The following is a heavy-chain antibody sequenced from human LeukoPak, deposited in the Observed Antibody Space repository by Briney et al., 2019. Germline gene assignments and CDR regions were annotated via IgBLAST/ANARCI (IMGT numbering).Heavy chain of an antibody. J-gene: IGHJ4*02. CDR3: ARGLQQLVPDGGYYFDY. CDR2: AYYRSKWYN. V-gene: IGHV6-1*01. Sequence: RSQSLSLTCDISGDSVSSNSAAWNWIRQSPSRGLEWLGRAYYRSKWYNDYAVSVKSRITINPDTSKNQFSLQLNSVTPEDTAVYYCARGLQQLVPDGGYYFDYWGQGTLVTVSS. CDR1: GDSVSSNSAA. D-gene: IGHD6-13*01.